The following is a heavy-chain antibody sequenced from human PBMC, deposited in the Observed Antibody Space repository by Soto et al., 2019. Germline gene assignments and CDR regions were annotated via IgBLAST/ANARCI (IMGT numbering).Heavy chain of an antibody. V-gene: IGHV1-18*01. CDR1: GYSFTNYG. Sequence: QDQLVQSGVEVKKPGASVKVSCKASGYSFTNYGITWVRQAPGQGLEWMGWISAYNGNTNYAQKFRGRVTMTTAASTSTAYLELRSLKSDDTAVYYCARDRGVAPPVAGNTHYYYYMDVWGKGTTVTVSS. J-gene: IGHJ6*03. CDR2: ISAYNGNT. CDR3: ARDRGVAPPVAGNTHYYYYMDV. D-gene: IGHD6-19*01.